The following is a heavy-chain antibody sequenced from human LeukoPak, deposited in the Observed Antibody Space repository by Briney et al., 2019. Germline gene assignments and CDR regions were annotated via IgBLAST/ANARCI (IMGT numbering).Heavy chain of an antibody. CDR2: ISGSGGST. Sequence: PGGSLRLSCAASGFTFSSYAMSWVRQAPGKGLEWVSAISGSGGSTYYADSVKGRFTISRDNSKNTLYLQMNSLRAEDTAVYYCAKGDVVVPAAMLLDYWGQGTLVTVSS. CDR3: AKGDVVVPAAMLLDY. D-gene: IGHD2-2*01. J-gene: IGHJ4*02. CDR1: GFTFSSYA. V-gene: IGHV3-23*01.